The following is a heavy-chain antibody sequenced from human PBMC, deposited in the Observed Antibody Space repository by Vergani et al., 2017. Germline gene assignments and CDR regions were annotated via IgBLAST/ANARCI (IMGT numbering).Heavy chain of an antibody. D-gene: IGHD3-10*02. CDR2: ISWNSDSI. Sequence: EVQVLESGGGSVQPGGSLRLSCAASGFTFDDYAMHWVRQAPGKGLEWVSGISWNSDSIGYADSVKDRFTISRDNAKNSLHLQMNSLRTEDTALYYCAKDKGANDRGSFDYWGQGTLVTVSS. J-gene: IGHJ4*02. CDR1: GFTFDDYA. CDR3: AKDKGANDRGSFDY. V-gene: IGHV3-9*01.